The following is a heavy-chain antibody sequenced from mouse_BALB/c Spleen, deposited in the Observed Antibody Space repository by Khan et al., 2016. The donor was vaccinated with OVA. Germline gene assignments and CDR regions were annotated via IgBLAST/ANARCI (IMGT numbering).Heavy chain of an antibody. CDR3: AREGAYYRSDGWFAY. Sequence: QVQLPQSGTELARPGASVKMSCKASGYTFTTYTMHWVKQRPGQGLEWIGYIRPSRGYTNYNHKFKDKATLTADKSSITAYMQLSSLTSEDSAVYYCAREGAYYRSDGWFAYWGQGTLVTVSA. CDR1: GYTFTTYT. CDR2: IRPSRGYT. V-gene: IGHV1-4*01. J-gene: IGHJ3*01. D-gene: IGHD2-14*01.